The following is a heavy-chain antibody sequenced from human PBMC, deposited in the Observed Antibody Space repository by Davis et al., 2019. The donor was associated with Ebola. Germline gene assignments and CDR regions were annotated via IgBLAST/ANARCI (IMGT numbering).Heavy chain of an antibody. J-gene: IGHJ6*02. CDR3: ARGGIYCSGCSCYSWGMDV. Sequence: SVKVSCKASGGTFSSYAISWVRQAPGQGLEWMGGIIPIFGTANYAQKFQGRVTITADKSTSTAYMELSSLRSEDTAVYYCARGGIYCSGCSCYSWGMDVWGQGTTVTVSS. V-gene: IGHV1-69*06. D-gene: IGHD2-15*01. CDR1: GGTFSSYA. CDR2: IIPIFGTA.